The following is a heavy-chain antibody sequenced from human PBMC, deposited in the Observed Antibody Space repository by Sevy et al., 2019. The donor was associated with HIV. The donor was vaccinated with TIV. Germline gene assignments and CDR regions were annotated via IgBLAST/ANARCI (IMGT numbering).Heavy chain of an antibody. CDR2: FDPEDGET. Sequence: ASVKVSCKVSGYTLTGLSTHWVRQAPGKGLEWMGSFDPEDGETIYAQNFQGRVTMTEDTSTDTAYMELSSLRSEDTAVYFCATTKDYYDSSGCPFDYWGQGTLVTVSS. V-gene: IGHV1-24*01. J-gene: IGHJ4*02. CDR1: GYTLTGLS. CDR3: ATTKDYYDSSGCPFDY. D-gene: IGHD3-22*01.